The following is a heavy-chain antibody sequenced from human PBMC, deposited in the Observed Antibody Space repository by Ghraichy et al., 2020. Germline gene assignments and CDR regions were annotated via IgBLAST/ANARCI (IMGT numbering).Heavy chain of an antibody. CDR2: INPGGGGT. Sequence: ASVKVSCKASGYTFSDYYIHWERQSPVQGLKWMGWINPGGGGTNYAQKFQGRVTMTRDTSITTAYMELRRLRSYDTAVYYCARDLVTGDSYYYYGLDVWGRGTTVTVS. V-gene: IGHV1-2*02. CDR1: GYTFSDYY. D-gene: IGHD1-20*01. J-gene: IGHJ6*02. CDR3: ARDLVTGDSYYYYGLDV.